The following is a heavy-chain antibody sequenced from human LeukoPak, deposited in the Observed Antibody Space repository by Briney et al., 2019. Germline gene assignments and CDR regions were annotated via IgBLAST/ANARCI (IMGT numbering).Heavy chain of an antibody. D-gene: IGHD3-22*01. Sequence: SETLSLTCTMSGGSISTSSFYWGWVRQPPGKGLEWIGSIYYSGNTYYNPSLKSRVTISVDTSKNHFSLELSSVTAADTAVYYCTRAYYYERSGYYYQTFDYWGQGTLVTVSA. CDR3: TRAYYYERSGYYYQTFDY. V-gene: IGHV4-39*02. CDR1: GGSISTSSFY. CDR2: IYYSGNT. J-gene: IGHJ4*02.